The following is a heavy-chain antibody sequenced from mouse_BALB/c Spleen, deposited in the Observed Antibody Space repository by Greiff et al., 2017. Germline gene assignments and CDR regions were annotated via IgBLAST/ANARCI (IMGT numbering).Heavy chain of an antibody. CDR2: ISSGGSYT. CDR1: GFTFSSYG. D-gene: IGHD4-1*01. CDR3: ARRGFNWAWFAY. Sequence: EVKLVESGGDLVKPGGSLKLSCAASGFTFSSYGMSWVRQTPDKRLEWVATISSGGSYTYYPDSVKGRFTISRDNAKNTLYLQMSSLKSEDTAMYYCARRGFNWAWFAYWGQGTLVTVSA. V-gene: IGHV5-6*02. J-gene: IGHJ3*01.